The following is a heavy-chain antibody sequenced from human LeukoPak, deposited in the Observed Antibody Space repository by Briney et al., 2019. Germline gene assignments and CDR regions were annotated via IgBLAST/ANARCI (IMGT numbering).Heavy chain of an antibody. Sequence: SETLSLTCTVSGGSISSSSYYWGWIRQPPGKGLEWIGSIYYSGSTYYNPSLKSRVTISVDTSKNQFSLKLSSVTAADTAVYYCARDIPPQLEWLSKSYYYYYGMDVWGQGTTVTVSS. CDR2: IYYSGST. J-gene: IGHJ6*02. D-gene: IGHD3-3*01. V-gene: IGHV4-39*02. CDR1: GGSISSSSYY. CDR3: ARDIPPQLEWLSKSYYYYYGMDV.